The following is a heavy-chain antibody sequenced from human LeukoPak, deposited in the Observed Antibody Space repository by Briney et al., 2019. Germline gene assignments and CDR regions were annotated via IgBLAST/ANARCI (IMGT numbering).Heavy chain of an antibody. D-gene: IGHD1-26*01. CDR1: GYSIRSGYY. J-gene: IGHJ4*02. CDR2: LHHTRST. CDR3: ARDRESSPWELLLDY. V-gene: IGHV4-38-2*02. Sequence: PSETLSLTCAVSGYSIRSGYYWAWIRQPPGKGLEWIGSLHHTRSTYYNPSLKSRVTMSVDRSNNKFSLNLNSVTAADTAAYYCARDRESSPWELLLDYWGQGIVVTVSS.